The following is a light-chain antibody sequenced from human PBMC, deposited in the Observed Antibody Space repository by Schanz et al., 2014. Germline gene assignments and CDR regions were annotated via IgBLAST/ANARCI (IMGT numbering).Light chain of an antibody. CDR1: SSDVGGYNY. J-gene: IGLJ3*02. CDR3: NSHARTTTLV. Sequence: QSALTQPASVSGSPGQSITISCTGTSSDVGGYNYVSWYQQHPGKAPKLMIYAVTNRPSGVSNRFSGSKSGNTASLTISGLQAGDEATYYCNSHARTTTLVFGGGTKLTVL. CDR2: AVT. V-gene: IGLV2-14*01.